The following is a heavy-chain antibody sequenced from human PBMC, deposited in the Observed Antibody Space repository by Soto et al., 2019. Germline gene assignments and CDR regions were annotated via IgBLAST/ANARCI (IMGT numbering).Heavy chain of an antibody. Sequence: SETLSLTCTVSGGSISSGGYYWSWIRQHPGKGLEWIGYIYYSGSTYYNPSLKSRVTISVDTSKNQFSLKLSSVTAADTAVYYCARVLGNGADYYDSSGYYGPIHWGQGTMVTVYS. J-gene: IGHJ4*02. CDR1: GGSISSGGYY. CDR3: ARVLGNGADYYDSSGYYGPIH. D-gene: IGHD3-22*01. V-gene: IGHV4-31*03. CDR2: IYYSGST.